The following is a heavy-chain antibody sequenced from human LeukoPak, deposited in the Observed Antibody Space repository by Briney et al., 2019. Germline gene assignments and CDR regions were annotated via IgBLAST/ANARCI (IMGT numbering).Heavy chain of an antibody. Sequence: GGSLRLSCAASGFTFSSYDMHWVRQATGKGLEWVSAIGTAGDTYYPGSVKGRFTISRENAKNSLYLQMNSLRAGDTAVYYCARAGRPAALRYFDWLPLSYMDVWGKGTTVTVSS. V-gene: IGHV3-13*01. J-gene: IGHJ6*03. CDR3: ARAGRPAALRYFDWLPLSYMDV. CDR1: GFTFSSYD. D-gene: IGHD3-9*01. CDR2: IGTAGDT.